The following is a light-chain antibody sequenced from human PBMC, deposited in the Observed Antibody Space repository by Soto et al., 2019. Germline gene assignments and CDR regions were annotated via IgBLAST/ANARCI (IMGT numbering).Light chain of an antibody. CDR2: GAS. Sequence: ESVLTQSPGTLSLSPGERATLSCRASQSVSSSYLAWYQQKPGQAPRLLIYGASGRATGIPDRFSGSGSGTDFTLTISRLEPEDFAVYYCQQYGSSPPVTFGQGKRLEIK. CDR3: QQYGSSPPVT. CDR1: QSVSSSY. J-gene: IGKJ5*01. V-gene: IGKV3-20*01.